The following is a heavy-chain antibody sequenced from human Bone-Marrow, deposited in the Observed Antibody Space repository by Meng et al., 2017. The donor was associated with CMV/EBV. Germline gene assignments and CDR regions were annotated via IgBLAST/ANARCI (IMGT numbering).Heavy chain of an antibody. V-gene: IGHV3-11*01. CDR2: ISSSTGSTI. Sequence: GESLKISCAASGFTFSDYYMSWIRQAPGKGLEWISYISSSTGSTIYYADSVKGRFTISRDNAKNSVYLQMHSLRTEDTAVYYCAGHDYAYDAFDIWGQGTKVTVSS. CDR1: GFTFSDYY. J-gene: IGHJ3*02. CDR3: AGHDYAYDAFDI. D-gene: IGHD4-17*01.